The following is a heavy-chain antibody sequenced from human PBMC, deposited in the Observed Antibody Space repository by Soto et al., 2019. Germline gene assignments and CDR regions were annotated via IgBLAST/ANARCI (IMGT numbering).Heavy chain of an antibody. D-gene: IGHD3-10*01. V-gene: IGHV3-23*01. Sequence: PGGSLRLSCAASGFTFSSYAMSWVRQAPGKGLEWVSAISGSGGSTYYADSVKGRFTISRDNSKNTLYLQMNSLRAEDTAVYYCAKIGHLWFGESNYYYYGMDVWGQGTTVTVSS. CDR2: ISGSGGST. CDR3: AKIGHLWFGESNYYYYGMDV. CDR1: GFTFSSYA. J-gene: IGHJ6*02.